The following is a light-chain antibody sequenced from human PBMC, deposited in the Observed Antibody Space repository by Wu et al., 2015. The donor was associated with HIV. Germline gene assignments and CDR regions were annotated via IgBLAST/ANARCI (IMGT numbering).Light chain of an antibody. CDR1: QSVNNK. CDR3: QQYYAWPPALT. V-gene: IGKV3-15*01. J-gene: IGKJ4*01. CDR2: GAS. Sequence: TLSCRASQSVNNKLAWYQQKPGQPPRLLIYGASTRATGVPARFSGSGSGTEFTLTISSLQSEDFAVYYCQQYYAWPPALTFGGGTKVEIK.